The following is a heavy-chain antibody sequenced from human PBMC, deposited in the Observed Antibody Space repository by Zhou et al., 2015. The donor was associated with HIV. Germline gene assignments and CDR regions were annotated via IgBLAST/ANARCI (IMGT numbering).Heavy chain of an antibody. Sequence: QVQLVQSGAEVKMPGSSVKVSCQTSGDTTRTYGISWVRQAPGQRPEWMGNITPLLGTTNYAQKLQGRLTITADKSTSTVYMELNSLRSEDTAFYYCARSSGNYDFAFDVWGQGTRLIVSS. CDR1: GDTTRTYG. D-gene: IGHD3-22*01. J-gene: IGHJ3*01. CDR3: ARSSGNYDFAFDV. CDR2: ITPLLGTT. V-gene: IGHV1-69*06.